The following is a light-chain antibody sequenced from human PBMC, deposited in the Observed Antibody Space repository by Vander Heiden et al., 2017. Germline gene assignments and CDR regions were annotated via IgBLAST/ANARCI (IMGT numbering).Light chain of an antibody. V-gene: IGLV3-1*01. CDR3: QAWDSSTAQGV. CDR2: QDS. J-gene: IGLJ1*01. Sequence: SYELTQPPSVSVSPGQTARITCSGDKLGDKYACWYQQKPGQSPVLVIYQDSKRPSGIPERFSGSNSGNTATLTISGTQAMDEADYYCQAWDSSTAQGVFGTGTKVTVL. CDR1: KLGDKY.